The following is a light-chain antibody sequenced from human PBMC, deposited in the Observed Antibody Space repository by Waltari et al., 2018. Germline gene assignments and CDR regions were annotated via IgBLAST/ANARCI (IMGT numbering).Light chain of an antibody. CDR1: QSVLSTPNRKTY. J-gene: IGKJ5*01. Sequence: DIVMTQSPDSLAVSLGERATINCKSSQSVLSTPNRKTYIAWYPQKPGQTPRLLINWASTRASGVPDRFSGSGSGTDFTLTVSSLQAEDVAVYYCHQYYIPPLTFGQGTRLEIK. CDR2: WAS. V-gene: IGKV4-1*01. CDR3: HQYYIPPLT.